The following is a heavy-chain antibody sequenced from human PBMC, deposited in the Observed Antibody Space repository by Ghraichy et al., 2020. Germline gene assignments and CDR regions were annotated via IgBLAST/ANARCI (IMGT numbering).Heavy chain of an antibody. V-gene: IGHV3-73*01. J-gene: IGHJ5*02. CDR3: TRDDYYGSGGYDWFDP. Sequence: GGSLKLSCAASGFTFSGSAMHWVRQASGKGLEWVGRIRSKANSYATAYAASVKGRFTISRDDSKNTAYLQMNSLKTEDTAVYYCTRDDYYGSGGYDWFDPWGQGTLVTVSS. CDR2: IRSKANSYAT. D-gene: IGHD3-10*01. CDR1: GFTFSGSA.